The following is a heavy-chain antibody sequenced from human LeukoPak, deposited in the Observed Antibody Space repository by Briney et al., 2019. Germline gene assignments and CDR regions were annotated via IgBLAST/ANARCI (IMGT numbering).Heavy chain of an antibody. CDR1: GFTFSGSS. CDR3: TRSDSGSYQMDFDY. D-gene: IGHD1-26*01. CDR2: IRTKTYNYAT. Sequence: PGGSLRLSCAASGFTFSGSSMHWVRQASGKGLEWVGRIRTKTYNYATAYGASVKGRFTLSRDDSKNTAYLQMNSLKAEDTAVYYCTRSDSGSYQMDFDYWGQGTLVTVSS. V-gene: IGHV3-73*01. J-gene: IGHJ4*02.